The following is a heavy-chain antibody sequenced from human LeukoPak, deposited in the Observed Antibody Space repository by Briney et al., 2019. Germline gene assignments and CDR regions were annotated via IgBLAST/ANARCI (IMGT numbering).Heavy chain of an antibody. V-gene: IGHV3-7*01. CDR2: IKPDGSEK. D-gene: IGHD2-8*02. Sequence: PGGSLRLSCAASGFTFSDYWMTWVRQASGKGLEWVANIKPDGSEKYYVDSVKGRFTISRDNAKNSLYLQMNSLRVEDTAVYYCASYLYSWSDLAYWGQGTLVTVSS. CDR3: ASYLYSWSDLAY. J-gene: IGHJ4*02. CDR1: GFTFSDYW.